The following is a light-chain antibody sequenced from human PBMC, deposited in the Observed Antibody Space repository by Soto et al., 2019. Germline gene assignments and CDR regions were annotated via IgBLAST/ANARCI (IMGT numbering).Light chain of an antibody. CDR3: HPYDSILSVYV. Sequence: QSVLTQPPSVSGAPGQRVTISCTGGSSNTGAGYDVHWYQQFPGTAPKLLIYANSNRPSGVPARFSGSKSGTSASLAITGLQAENEDASYCHPYDSILSVYVFGTGTKLTAL. CDR2: ANS. CDR1: SSNTGAGYD. J-gene: IGLJ1*01. V-gene: IGLV1-40*01.